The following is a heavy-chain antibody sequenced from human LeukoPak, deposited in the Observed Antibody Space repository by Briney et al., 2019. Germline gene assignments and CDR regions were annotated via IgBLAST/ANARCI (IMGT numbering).Heavy chain of an antibody. V-gene: IGHV3-74*01. CDR3: VRDIVAGSGSYSD. J-gene: IGHJ4*02. Sequence: GGSLRLSCAASGFTLSNYWMHWVRQAPGKGLVWVSRIRGDGGDANYADFVKGRYTISRDNAKSTLYLQMNGLGVEDTAVYYCVRDIVAGSGSYSDWGRGTLVTVSS. CDR2: IRGDGGDA. D-gene: IGHD3-10*01. CDR1: GFTLSNYW.